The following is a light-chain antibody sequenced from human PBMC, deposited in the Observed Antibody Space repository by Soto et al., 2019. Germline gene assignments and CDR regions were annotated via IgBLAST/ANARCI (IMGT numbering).Light chain of an antibody. Sequence: EIVLTQSPGTLSLSPGERATLSCMASQTVSSSYFAWYQQKPCQAPRLLIYGASSRATDIPDRFSSSGSGTDFTLTISRLEPEDYAVYYGQQYGSSPRTFGQGTKVDIK. CDR2: GAS. V-gene: IGKV3-20*01. J-gene: IGKJ1*01. CDR1: QTVSSSY. CDR3: QQYGSSPRT.